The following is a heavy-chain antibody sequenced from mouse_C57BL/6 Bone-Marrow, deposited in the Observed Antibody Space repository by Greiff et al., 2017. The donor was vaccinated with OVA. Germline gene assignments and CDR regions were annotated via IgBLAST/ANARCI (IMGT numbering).Heavy chain of an antibody. D-gene: IGHD1-1*01. Sequence: EVQLQESGPGLVKPSQSLSLTCSVPGYSITSGYYWNWIRQFPGNKLEWMGYISYDGSNNYNPSLKNRISITRDTSKNQFFLKLNSVTTEDTATYYCARDTLYYGSSPFYAMDYWGQGTSVTVSS. V-gene: IGHV3-6*01. CDR1: GYSITSGYY. CDR3: ARDTLYYGSSPFYAMDY. J-gene: IGHJ4*01. CDR2: ISYDGSN.